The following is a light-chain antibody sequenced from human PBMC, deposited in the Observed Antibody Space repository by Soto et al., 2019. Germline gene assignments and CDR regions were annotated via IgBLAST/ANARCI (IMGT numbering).Light chain of an antibody. CDR2: EVI. CDR1: SSDVGTYDS. CDR3: SSYTSSSTVV. J-gene: IGLJ2*01. Sequence: QPALTQPASVSGSPGQSITISCTGTSSDVGTYDSVSWYLHHPGKAPKLMIYEVINRPSGVSNRFSGSKSGNTASLTISGLQAEDEADYYCSSYTSSSTVVFGGGTQLTVL. V-gene: IGLV2-14*01.